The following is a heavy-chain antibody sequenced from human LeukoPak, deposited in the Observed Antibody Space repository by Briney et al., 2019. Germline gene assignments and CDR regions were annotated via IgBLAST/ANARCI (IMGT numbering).Heavy chain of an antibody. Sequence: ASVKVSCKASGYTFTGYYMHWVRQAPGQGLEWMGWINPNSGGTNYAQKFQGRVTMTRDTSISTAYMELSRLRSDDTAVYYCARDVYGDPPPGVDYWGQGTLVTVSS. J-gene: IGHJ4*02. D-gene: IGHD4-17*01. CDR1: GYTFTGYY. CDR2: INPNSGGT. CDR3: ARDVYGDPPPGVDY. V-gene: IGHV1-2*02.